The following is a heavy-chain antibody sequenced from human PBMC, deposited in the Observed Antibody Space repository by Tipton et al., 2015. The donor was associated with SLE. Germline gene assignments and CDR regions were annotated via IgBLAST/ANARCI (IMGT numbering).Heavy chain of an antibody. V-gene: IGHV4-61*01. CDR2: IYCSGST. CDR3: TRDRTPDYYYYYMDV. Sequence: TLSLTCTVSSYPITNHNYNWSWIRQPPGKGLEWIGYIYCSGSTNYNPSLKSRVTMSVDTSENQFSLRVTSVTAADSAIYYCTRDRTPDYYYYYMDVWGKGTTVTVSS. CDR1: SYPITNHNYN. D-gene: IGHD2-15*01. J-gene: IGHJ6*03.